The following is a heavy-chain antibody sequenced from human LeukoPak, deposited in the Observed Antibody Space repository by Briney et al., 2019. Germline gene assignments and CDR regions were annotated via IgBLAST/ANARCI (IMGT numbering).Heavy chain of an antibody. CDR3: AGGFGKLSSVFDY. V-gene: IGHV3-30*03. CDR1: GFTISSYG. J-gene: IGHJ4*02. CDR2: ISYDGSNK. Sequence: PWGSLRLSCAASGFTISSYGMHWVRQAPGKGLEWVAVISYDGSNKYYATSVKGRFTIPRDNSKNTLNLQMSSLRAEDTAVYYCAGGFGKLSSVFDYWGQGTLVTVSS. D-gene: IGHD3-10*01.